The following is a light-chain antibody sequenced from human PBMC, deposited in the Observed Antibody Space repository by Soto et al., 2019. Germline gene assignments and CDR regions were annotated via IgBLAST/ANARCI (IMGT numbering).Light chain of an antibody. CDR2: GAS. CDR1: QSVSSSY. Sequence: EIVLTQSPGTLSLSPGERATLSCRASQSVSSSYLAWYQQKPGQAPRLLIYGASSSATGIPDRFSGSGSGTDFNLTISRLEPEDFAVYYCQQYGSSPPYTFGQGTKLEIK. V-gene: IGKV3-20*01. CDR3: QQYGSSPPYT. J-gene: IGKJ2*01.